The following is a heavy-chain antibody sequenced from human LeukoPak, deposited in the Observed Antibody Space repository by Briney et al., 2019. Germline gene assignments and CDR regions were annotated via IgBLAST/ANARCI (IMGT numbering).Heavy chain of an antibody. Sequence: PSDTLSLTCTVSGGSISSSSYYWRWIRQPPGKGLDWIGSIYYSGSTYYNPSLKSRVTISVDTSKNQFSLKVSSVTAADTAVYYCARLGEYSSSSWGRFDYWGQGTLVTVSS. D-gene: IGHD6-6*01. CDR2: IYYSGST. V-gene: IGHV4-39*01. J-gene: IGHJ4*02. CDR3: ARLGEYSSSSWGRFDY. CDR1: GGSISSSSYY.